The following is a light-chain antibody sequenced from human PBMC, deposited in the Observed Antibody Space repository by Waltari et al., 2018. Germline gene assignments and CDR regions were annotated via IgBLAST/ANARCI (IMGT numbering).Light chain of an antibody. V-gene: IGLV2-18*02. CDR3: MSYTTSDTWV. CDR2: EVT. Sequence: QSALTQPPSVSGSPGQSVTISCTGTNSDVGYFNRVTWYQKAPGTAPKLLIFEVTNRPAGVPDRFAGSKSGNTASLTISGLKADDETDYYCMSYTTSDTWVFGGGTKVTVL. J-gene: IGLJ3*02. CDR1: NSDVGYFNR.